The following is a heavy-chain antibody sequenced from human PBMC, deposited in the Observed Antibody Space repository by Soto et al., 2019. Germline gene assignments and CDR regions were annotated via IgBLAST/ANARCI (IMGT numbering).Heavy chain of an antibody. V-gene: IGHV3-23*01. D-gene: IGHD2-2*01. CDR3: AKGGRVVPAAGGPYYYYYYMDV. J-gene: IGHJ6*03. Sequence: GGSLRLSCAASGFTFSSYAMSWVRQAPGKGLEWVSAISGSGGSTYYADSVKGRFTISRDNSKNTLYLQMNSLRAEDTAVYYCAKGGRVVPAAGGPYYYYYYMDVWGKGTTVTVSS. CDR1: GFTFSSYA. CDR2: ISGSGGST.